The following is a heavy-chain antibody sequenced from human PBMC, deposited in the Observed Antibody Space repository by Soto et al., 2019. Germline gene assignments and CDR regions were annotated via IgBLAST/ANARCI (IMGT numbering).Heavy chain of an antibody. J-gene: IGHJ1*01. Sequence: VKVSCKASGYTFTSCGISWVRQAPGQGLEWMGWISAYNGNTNYAQKLQGRVTMTTDTSTSTAYMELRSLRSDDTAVYYCARDHSSGYYEYFQHWRQGTLVTVSS. V-gene: IGHV1-18*01. CDR1: GYTFTSCG. CDR3: ARDHSSGYYEYFQH. CDR2: ISAYNGNT. D-gene: IGHD3-22*01.